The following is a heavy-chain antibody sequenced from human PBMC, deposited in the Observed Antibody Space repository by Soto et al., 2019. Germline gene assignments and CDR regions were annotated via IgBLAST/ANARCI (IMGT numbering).Heavy chain of an antibody. Sequence: ASVKVSCKASGGTFSSYAISWVRQAPGQGLEWMGGIIPIFGTANYAQKFQGRVTITADESTSTAYMELSSLRSEDTAVYYCARVGVKQLPRLYGMDVWGQGTTVTVSS. CDR2: IIPIFGTA. CDR3: ARVGVKQLPRLYGMDV. CDR1: GGTFSSYA. J-gene: IGHJ6*02. D-gene: IGHD6-6*01. V-gene: IGHV1-69*13.